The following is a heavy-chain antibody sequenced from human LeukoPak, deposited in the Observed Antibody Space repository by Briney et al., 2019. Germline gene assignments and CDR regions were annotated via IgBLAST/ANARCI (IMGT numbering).Heavy chain of an antibody. J-gene: IGHJ4*02. CDR1: GFTFSSFA. Sequence: PGGSLRLSCAASGFTFSSFAMSWVRQAPGKGLEWVSSISGSGGITNYADSVKGRFTISRDNSKNTLYLQMNSLRAEDTAVYYCARGGLAAAGIDYWGQGTLVTVSS. CDR3: ARGGLAAAGIDY. D-gene: IGHD6-13*01. CDR2: ISGSGGIT. V-gene: IGHV3-23*01.